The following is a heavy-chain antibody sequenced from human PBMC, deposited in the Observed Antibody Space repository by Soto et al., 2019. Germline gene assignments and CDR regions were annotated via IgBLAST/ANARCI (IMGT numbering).Heavy chain of an antibody. CDR3: ARQGYYDYIWGSYRLQNFDY. CDR1: GGSISSSSYY. D-gene: IGHD3-16*02. Sequence: QLQLQESGPGLVKPSETLSLTCTVSGGSISSSSYYWGWIRQPPGKGLEWIGSIYYSGSTYYNPSLKSRVTISVDTSKNQFSLKLSSVTAADTAVYYCARQGYYDYIWGSYRLQNFDYWGQGTLVTVSS. V-gene: IGHV4-39*01. J-gene: IGHJ4*02. CDR2: IYYSGST.